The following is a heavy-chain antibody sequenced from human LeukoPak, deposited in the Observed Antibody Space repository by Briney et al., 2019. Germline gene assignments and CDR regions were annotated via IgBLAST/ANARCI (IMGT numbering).Heavy chain of an antibody. V-gene: IGHV3-23*01. CDR1: GFTFSSYA. J-gene: IGHJ4*02. CDR2: ISGSGGST. CDR3: AKDQRVVGAPGFDY. Sequence: GGSLRLSCAASGFTFSSYAMSWVRQAPGKGLEWVSAISGSGGSTYYADSVKGRFTISRDNSKNTLYLHMNSLRAEDTAVYYCAKDQRVVGAPGFDYWGQGTLVTVSS. D-gene: IGHD1-26*01.